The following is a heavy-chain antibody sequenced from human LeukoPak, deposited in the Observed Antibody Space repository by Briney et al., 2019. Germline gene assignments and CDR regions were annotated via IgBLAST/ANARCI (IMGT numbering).Heavy chain of an antibody. CDR1: GFSLSSYE. Sequence: GGSLRLSRAASGFSLSSYEMNWIRQVPGKGLEWVSHISSGGNTQYYADSVRGRFTMSRDDAKNSLDLQMDSLRIEDTGVYYCARDIVNGPFVISLESWGQGARVTVSS. J-gene: IGHJ4*02. CDR3: ARDIVNGPFVISLES. D-gene: IGHD2-21*01. CDR2: ISSGGNTQ. V-gene: IGHV3-48*03.